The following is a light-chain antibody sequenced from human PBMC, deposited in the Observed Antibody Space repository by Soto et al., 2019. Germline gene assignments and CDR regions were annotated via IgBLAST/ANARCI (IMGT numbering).Light chain of an antibody. CDR1: QTISTS. CDR2: KAS. CDR3: QQYNSYWT. Sequence: DILMTQSPATLSASVGDRVTITCRASQTISTSLAWYQQKPGKAPKLLIYKASSLESGVPSRFRGSGSGTEFTLTISGLQPDDFATYYCQQYNSYWTFGQGTKVDIK. J-gene: IGKJ1*01. V-gene: IGKV1-5*03.